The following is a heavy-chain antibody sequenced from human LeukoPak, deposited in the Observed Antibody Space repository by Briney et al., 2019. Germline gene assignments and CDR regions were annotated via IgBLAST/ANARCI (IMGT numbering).Heavy chain of an antibody. Sequence: ASVKVSCKASGYTFTGYYMHWVRQAPGQGLEWMGWINPNSGGTNYAQKFQGRVTMTRDTSISTAYMELSRLRSDDTAVYYCARERITIFGVGPRAFDYWGQGTLVTVSS. CDR1: GYTFTGYY. V-gene: IGHV1-2*02. CDR2: INPNSGGT. J-gene: IGHJ4*02. CDR3: ARERITIFGVGPRAFDY. D-gene: IGHD3-3*01.